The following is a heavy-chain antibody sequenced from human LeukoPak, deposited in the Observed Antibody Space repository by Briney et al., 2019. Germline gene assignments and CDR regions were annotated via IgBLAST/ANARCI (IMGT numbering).Heavy chain of an antibody. CDR1: GGSISSSSYY. CDR2: IYYSGST. Sequence: PSETLSLTCTVSGGSISSSSYYWGWIRQPPGKGLEWIGSIYYSGSTYYNPSLKSRVTISVDTSKNQFSLKLSSVTAADTAVYYCARAPNLNWFDPWGQGTLVTVSS. V-gene: IGHV4-39*01. J-gene: IGHJ5*02. D-gene: IGHD1-14*01. CDR3: ARAPNLNWFDP.